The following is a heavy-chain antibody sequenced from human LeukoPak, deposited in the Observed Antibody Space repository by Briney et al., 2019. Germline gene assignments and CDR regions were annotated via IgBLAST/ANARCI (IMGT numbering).Heavy chain of an antibody. J-gene: IGHJ3*01. D-gene: IGHD3-10*01. V-gene: IGHV4-59*08. CDR3: AKWGGRMRAFDV. CDR1: GDSISDYY. CDR2: IHYSGST. Sequence: SETLSLTCSVSGDSISDYYWNWIRQPPGKGLEWIGFIHYSGSTNFNPSLKSRVSTSVDTSKNQLSLELTSVTAADTAIYFCAKWGGRMRAFDVWGQGTMVTVSS.